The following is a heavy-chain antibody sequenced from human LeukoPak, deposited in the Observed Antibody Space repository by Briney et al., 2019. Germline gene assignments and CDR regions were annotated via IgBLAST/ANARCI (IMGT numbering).Heavy chain of an antibody. D-gene: IGHD3-10*01. CDR3: ASSRGFGEIPFDY. J-gene: IGHJ4*02. CDR2: IYHSGST. CDR1: GGSISSSNW. Sequence: SGTLSLTRAVSGGSISSSNWWSWVRQPPGKGLEWIGEIYHSGSTNYNPSLKSRVTISVDTSKNQFSLKLTSLTAADTAVYYCASSRGFGEIPFDYWGQGTRVTVSS. V-gene: IGHV4-4*02.